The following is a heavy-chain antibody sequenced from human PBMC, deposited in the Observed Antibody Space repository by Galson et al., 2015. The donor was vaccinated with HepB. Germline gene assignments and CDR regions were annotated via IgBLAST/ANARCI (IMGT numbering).Heavy chain of an antibody. CDR2: IDWDDDK. CDR1: GFSLTTSGER. V-gene: IGHV2-70*04. Sequence: PALVTPTQTLTLTCTFSGFSLTTSGERVSWLRQPPGKALEWLARIDWDDDKVYSRSLKTRLTISRDTSKNQVVLTMTNMDPVDTATYYCARILPYDGSIGHFDYWGQGTLVTVSS. J-gene: IGHJ4*02. CDR3: ARILPYDGSIGHFDY. D-gene: IGHD1-26*01.